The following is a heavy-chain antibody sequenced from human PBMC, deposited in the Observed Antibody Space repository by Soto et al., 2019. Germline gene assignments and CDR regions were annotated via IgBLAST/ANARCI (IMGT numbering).Heavy chain of an antibody. CDR3: AKGPIFGVENIYDY. J-gene: IGHJ4*02. CDR1: GFPFSSYA. V-gene: IGHV3-23*01. CDR2: MSGAGRSS. D-gene: IGHD3-3*01. Sequence: DVQLLESGGDLVQPGGSLRLFCAASGFPFSSYAMSWVRQAPGKGLEWVSSMSGAGRSSYDADSVKGRFTISRDNSKNTLYLQMNNLRAEDTALYYCAKGPIFGVENIYDYWGQGTLVTVSS.